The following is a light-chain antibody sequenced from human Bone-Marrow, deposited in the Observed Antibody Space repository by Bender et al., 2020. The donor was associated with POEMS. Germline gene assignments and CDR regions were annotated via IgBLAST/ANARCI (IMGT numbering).Light chain of an antibody. J-gene: IGLJ2*01. Sequence: SSELTQPPSVSVSPGQTAKITCAADWFPNFSAVWFQQKPGQAPILMMYSDNERPSGIPERFSGSRSGRTVTLTITGVQAEDEADYYCQSTGFDGFVLFGGGTKLTVL. CDR1: WFPNFS. CDR2: SDN. V-gene: IGLV3-25*03. CDR3: QSTGFDGFVL.